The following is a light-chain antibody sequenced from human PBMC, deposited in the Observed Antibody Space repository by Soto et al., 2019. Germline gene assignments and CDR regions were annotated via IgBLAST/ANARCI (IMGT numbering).Light chain of an antibody. CDR3: QKLNAYPPWT. J-gene: IGKJ1*01. Sequence: QLTQSPSSLSASVGDRVTITCRASQGISSNLAWYQQKPGRAPKLLIFGASTSQSGVPSRFSGSGSGTDFTLTISSLQPEDFATYFCQKLNAYPPWTFGQGTKVEIK. CDR2: GAS. CDR1: QGISSN. V-gene: IGKV1-9*01.